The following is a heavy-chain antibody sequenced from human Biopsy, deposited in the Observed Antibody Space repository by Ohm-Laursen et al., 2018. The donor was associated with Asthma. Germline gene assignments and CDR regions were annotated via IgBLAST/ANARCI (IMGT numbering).Heavy chain of an antibody. CDR1: GYTFIGCH. J-gene: IGHJ5*02. D-gene: IGHD6-13*01. CDR2: INPNSGGT. Sequence: ASVKVSCKVSGYTFIGCHIHWMRQAPGQGLEWMGRINPNSGGTNYAQKFQGRVTMTRDTSISTAYMEVSRLRSDDTAVYYCARGQKSAGDRWFDPWSQGTLVTVSS. V-gene: IGHV1-2*06. CDR3: ARGQKSAGDRWFDP.